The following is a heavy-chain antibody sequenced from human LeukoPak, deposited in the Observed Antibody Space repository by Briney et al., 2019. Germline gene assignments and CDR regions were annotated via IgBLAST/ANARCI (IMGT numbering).Heavy chain of an antibody. J-gene: IGHJ5*02. CDR3: ARGAGEVAAGGIFNVRLTLYNWFDP. D-gene: IGHD6-13*01. V-gene: IGHV6-1*01. CDR2: TYYRSKYYN. CDR1: GDSVSSDSAA. Sequence: SQTLSLTCVISGDSVSSDSAAWNWIRQSPSRGLEWLGRTYYRSKYYNDYAVSMKSRITINPDTSKNQFSLQLNSVTPEDTAVYYCARGAGEVAAGGIFNVRLTLYNWFDPWGQGTLVTVSS.